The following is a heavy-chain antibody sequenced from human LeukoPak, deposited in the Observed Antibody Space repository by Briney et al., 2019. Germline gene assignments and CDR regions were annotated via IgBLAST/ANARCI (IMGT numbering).Heavy chain of an antibody. CDR1: GGTFSSYA. D-gene: IGHD2-2*01. CDR3: ARAHCSSTSCYVRGVYYFDY. V-gene: IGHV1-69*13. CDR2: IIPTFGTA. J-gene: IGHJ4*02. Sequence: GASVKVSCKASGGTFSSYAISWVRQAPGQGLEWMGGIIPTFGTANYAQKFQGRVTFTADESTSTAYMELSSLRSEDTAVYYCARAHCSSTSCYVRGVYYFDYWGQGTLVTVSS.